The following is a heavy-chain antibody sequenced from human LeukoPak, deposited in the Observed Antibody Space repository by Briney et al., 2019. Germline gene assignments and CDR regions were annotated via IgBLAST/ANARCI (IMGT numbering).Heavy chain of an antibody. CDR3: ARDPYGSGSYYNANFDY. CDR1: GLSFSSYA. Sequence: PGSSLRLSCAASGLSFSSYAMHWVHQAPGKGLEWVAVVSYDGTEKYYGDSVKGRFTISRDNAKNSLYLQMNSLRAEDTAVYYCARDPYGSGSYYNANFDYWGQGTLVTVSS. J-gene: IGHJ4*02. D-gene: IGHD3-10*01. CDR2: VSYDGTEK. V-gene: IGHV3-30-3*01.